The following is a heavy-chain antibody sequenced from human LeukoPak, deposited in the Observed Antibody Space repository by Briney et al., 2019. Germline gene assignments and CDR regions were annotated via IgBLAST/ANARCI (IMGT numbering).Heavy chain of an antibody. CDR2: INPSGGST. Sequence: ASVKVSCKASGYTFTSYYMHWVRQAPRQGLEWMGIINPSGGSTSYAQKFQGRVTMTRDTSTSTVYMELSSLRSEDTAVYYCARPKDRYYYDSSGYYLSDWGQGTLVTVSS. J-gene: IGHJ4*02. D-gene: IGHD3-22*01. CDR1: GYTFTSYY. V-gene: IGHV1-46*01. CDR3: ARPKDRYYYDSSGYYLSD.